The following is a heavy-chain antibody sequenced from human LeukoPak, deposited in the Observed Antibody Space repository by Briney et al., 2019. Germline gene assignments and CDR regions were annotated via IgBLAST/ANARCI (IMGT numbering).Heavy chain of an antibody. V-gene: IGHV4-61*08. J-gene: IGHJ2*01. CDR3: AREDPVSNDAGCFDL. Sequence: PSETLSLTCTVSGGSISSGGYYWSWIRQPPGKGLEWIGYIYYSGSPNYNPSLKSRVTISVDTSKSQFSLKLSSVTAADTAVYYCAREDPVSNDAGCFDLWGRGTLVTVSS. CDR1: GGSISSGGYY. D-gene: IGHD1-1*01. CDR2: IYYSGSP.